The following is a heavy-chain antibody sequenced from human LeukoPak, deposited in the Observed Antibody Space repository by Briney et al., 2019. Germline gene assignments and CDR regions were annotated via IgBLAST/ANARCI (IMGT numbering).Heavy chain of an antibody. D-gene: IGHD5-18*01. J-gene: IGHJ3*02. CDR2: IYTSGST. CDR1: GGSISSGSYY. CDR3: ASLGDNGYSYGFIGAFDI. V-gene: IGHV4-61*09. Sequence: TSETLSLTCTVSGGSISSGSYYWSWIRQPAGKGLEWIGHIYTSGSTNYNPSLKSRVTISVDTSKNQFSLKLSSVTAADTAVYYCASLGDNGYSYGFIGAFDIWGQGTMVTVSS.